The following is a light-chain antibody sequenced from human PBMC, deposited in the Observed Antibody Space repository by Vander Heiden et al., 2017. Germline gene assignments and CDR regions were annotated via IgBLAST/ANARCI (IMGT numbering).Light chain of an antibody. J-gene: IGKJ2*01. Sequence: EVVLKPSPGTLSLSPGDSATLSCRASQSVSTYLGWYQQKPGQAPKLLIYGASSRATGIPDRFSGSGSGTDFTLTISRLEPEDVAVYYCQQYGSTRYTFGQGTKVEIK. CDR2: GAS. CDR1: QSVSTY. V-gene: IGKV3-20*01. CDR3: QQYGSTRYT.